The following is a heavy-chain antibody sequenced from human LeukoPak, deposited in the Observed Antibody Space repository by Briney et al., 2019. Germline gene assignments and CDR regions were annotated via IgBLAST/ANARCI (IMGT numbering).Heavy chain of an antibody. Sequence: SETLSLTCAVSGYSISSGYYWGWIRQPPGKGLEWIGSIYHSGSTYYNPSLKSRVTISVDPSKNQFSLKLSSVTAADTAVYYCARRYCSSTSCSPYYYYYMDVWGKGTTVTVSS. D-gene: IGHD2-2*01. V-gene: IGHV4-38-2*01. CDR3: ARRYCSSTSCSPYYYYYMDV. J-gene: IGHJ6*03. CDR1: GYSISSGYY. CDR2: IYHSGST.